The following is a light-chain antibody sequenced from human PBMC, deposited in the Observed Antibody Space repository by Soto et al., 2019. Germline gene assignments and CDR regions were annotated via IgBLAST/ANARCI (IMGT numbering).Light chain of an antibody. V-gene: IGKV1-5*03. J-gene: IGKJ1*01. CDR2: KAS. CDR3: QQYNSYSLT. CDR1: QSISGW. Sequence: DIQMTQSPSILSASVGDSVTITCRASQSISGWLAWYQQKPGKAPKLLISKASTLEGGVPSRFSGSGSGTEFTLTISSLQPDDFATYYCQQYNSYSLTFGQGTKVEI.